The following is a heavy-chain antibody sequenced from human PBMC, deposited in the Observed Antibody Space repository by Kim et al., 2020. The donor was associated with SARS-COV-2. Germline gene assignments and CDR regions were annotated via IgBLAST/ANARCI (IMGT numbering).Heavy chain of an antibody. CDR2: ISYDGSNK. D-gene: IGHD6-13*01. J-gene: IGHJ6*02. CDR3: TKGIAAAGTRLLSYYYYGMDV. V-gene: IGHV3-30*18. CDR1: GFTFSSYG. Sequence: GSLRLSCAASGFTFSSYGMHWVRQAPGKGLEWVAVISYDGSNKYYADSVKGRFTISRDNSKNTLYLQMNSLRAEDTAVYYCTKGIAAAGTRLLSYYYYGMDVWGQGTTVTVSS.